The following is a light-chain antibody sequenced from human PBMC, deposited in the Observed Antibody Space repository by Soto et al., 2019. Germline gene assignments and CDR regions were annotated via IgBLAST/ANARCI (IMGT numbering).Light chain of an antibody. V-gene: IGKV3-11*01. J-gene: IGKJ5*01. CDR3: QQYGSSIT. Sequence: EIVLTQSPATLSLSPGERATLSCRASQSVSSYLAWYQQKPGQAPRLLIYDASNRATGVPARFSGSGSGTDFTLTISNLEPEDFALYYCQQYGSSITFGQGTRLEIK. CDR2: DAS. CDR1: QSVSSY.